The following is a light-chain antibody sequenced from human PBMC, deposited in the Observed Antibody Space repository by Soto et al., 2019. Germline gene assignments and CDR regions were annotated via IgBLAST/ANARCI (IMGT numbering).Light chain of an antibody. Sequence: QSALTQPASVSGSPGQSITISCTGTSSDVGGYNYVSWYQQHPGKAPKLMIYKVSNRPSGVSNRFSGSKSGNTASLTISGLQAEDDADYYCSSYTSSSTLVFGTGTKLTVL. CDR1: SSDVGGYNY. J-gene: IGLJ1*01. V-gene: IGLV2-14*01. CDR2: KVS. CDR3: SSYTSSSTLV.